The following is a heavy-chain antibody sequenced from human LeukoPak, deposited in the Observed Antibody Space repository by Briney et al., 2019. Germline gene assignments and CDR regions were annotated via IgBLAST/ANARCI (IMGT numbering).Heavy chain of an antibody. CDR2: IYYDEST. J-gene: IGHJ3*01. D-gene: IGHD6-25*01. CDR1: GGSISSGDYY. Sequence: SETLSLTCTVSGGSISSGDYYWSWIRQPPGKGLEWIGYIYYDESTYYNPSLKSRITISVDTSKNQFSLRLRSVTAADTAVYYCADLAGETEAFHVWGQGTMVTVSS. V-gene: IGHV4-30-4*01. CDR3: ADLAGETEAFHV.